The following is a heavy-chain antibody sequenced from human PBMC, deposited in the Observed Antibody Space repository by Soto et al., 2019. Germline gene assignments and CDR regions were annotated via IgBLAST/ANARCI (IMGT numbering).Heavy chain of an antibody. CDR2: IKQDGSEK. CDR3: ARERQQLDQWSLYWYFDL. D-gene: IGHD6-13*01. V-gene: IGHV3-7*01. CDR1: GFTFSSYW. Sequence: EVQLVESGGGLVQPGGSLRLSCAASGFTFSSYWMSWVRQAPGKGLEWVANIKQDGSEKYYVDSVKGRFTISRDNAKNSLYLQMNSLRAEDTAVYYCARERQQLDQWSLYWYFDLWGRGTLVTVSS. J-gene: IGHJ2*01.